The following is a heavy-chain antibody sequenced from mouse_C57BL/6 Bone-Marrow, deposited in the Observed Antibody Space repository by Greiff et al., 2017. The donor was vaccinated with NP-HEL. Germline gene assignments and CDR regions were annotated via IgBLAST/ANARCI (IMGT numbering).Heavy chain of an antibody. CDR2: IYPGDGDT. CDR3: ARRVLRY. J-gene: IGHJ3*01. Sequence: VQLQESGPELVKPGASVKISCKASGYAFSSSWMNWVKQRPGKGLEWIGRIYPGDGDTNYNGKFKGKATLTADKSSSTAYMKLSSLTSEDSAVYFCARRVLRYWGQGTLVTVSA. D-gene: IGHD1-1*01. CDR1: GYAFSSSW. V-gene: IGHV1-82*01.